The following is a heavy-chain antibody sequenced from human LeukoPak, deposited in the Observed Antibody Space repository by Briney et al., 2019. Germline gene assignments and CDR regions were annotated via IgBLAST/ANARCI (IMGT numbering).Heavy chain of an antibody. V-gene: IGHV1-24*01. CDR2: FDPEDGET. D-gene: IGHD3-10*01. J-gene: IGHJ6*02. CDR1: GYTLTELS. Sequence: GASVKVSCKVSGYTLTELSMHWVRQAPGKGLEWMGGFDPEDGETIYAQKFQGRVTMTEDTSTDTAYMELSSLRSEDTAVYYCATPPYGSGRAYYGMDVWGQGTTVTVSS. CDR3: ATPPYGSGRAYYGMDV.